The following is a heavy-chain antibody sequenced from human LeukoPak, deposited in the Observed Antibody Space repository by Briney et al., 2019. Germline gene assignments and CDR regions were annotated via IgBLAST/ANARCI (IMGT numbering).Heavy chain of an antibody. D-gene: IGHD6-19*01. CDR2: ISATGGSA. CDR1: GFTFSSYG. CDR3: AKYSSGWYVYYYMDV. V-gene: IGHV3-23*01. Sequence: PGGSLRLSCAASGFTFSSYGMSWVRQAPGKGLEWVSAISATGGSAYNADSVKGRFTISRDNSKNTLYLEMNSPRAEDTAVYYCAKYSSGWYVYYYMDVWGKGTTVTVSS. J-gene: IGHJ6*03.